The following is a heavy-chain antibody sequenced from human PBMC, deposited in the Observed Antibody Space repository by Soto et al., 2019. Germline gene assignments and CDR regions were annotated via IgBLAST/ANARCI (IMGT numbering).Heavy chain of an antibody. D-gene: IGHD6-13*01. CDR3: IKDHAPGPSYYYHMDV. V-gene: IGHV3-30*18. J-gene: IGHJ6*03. CDR1: GFTFDNYG. CDR2: ISFDGADA. Sequence: PGGSLRLSCAASGFTFDNYGIHWVRQAPGKGLEWVAVISFDGADAYYAASVKGRFTISRDKSKNTVYLQMNNLRAEDRAVYYCIKDHAPGPSYYYHMDVWGRGTTVTVSS.